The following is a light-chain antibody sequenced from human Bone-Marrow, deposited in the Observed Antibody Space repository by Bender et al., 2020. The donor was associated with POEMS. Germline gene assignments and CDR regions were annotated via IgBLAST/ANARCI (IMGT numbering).Light chain of an antibody. CDR3: QEWDSSTAVV. J-gene: IGLJ2*01. Sequence: SYELTQPPSVSVSPGQTASLSCSGDKLRHKYVSWYHQKPGQSPVLLIYQDSKRPSGIPERFSGSNSGNTATLTISGTQAMDEADYYCQEWDSSTAVVFGGGTKLTVL. V-gene: IGLV3-1*01. CDR2: QDS. CDR1: KLRHKY.